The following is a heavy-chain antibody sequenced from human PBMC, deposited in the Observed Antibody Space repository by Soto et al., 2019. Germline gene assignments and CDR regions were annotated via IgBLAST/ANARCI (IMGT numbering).Heavy chain of an antibody. CDR3: VRTPTSPRRFDS. D-gene: IGHD2-15*01. V-gene: IGHV4-61*01. CDR1: GGSVSSGRYY. CDR2: IYYSGLT. Sequence: PSETLSLTCTVSGGSVSSGRYYWSWIRQPPGKGLEWIGSIYYSGLTNYSPSLKSRVAISIDTSKNQFSLILSSVTAADTAVYDCVRTPTSPRRFDSWGQGTLVTVSS. J-gene: IGHJ5*01.